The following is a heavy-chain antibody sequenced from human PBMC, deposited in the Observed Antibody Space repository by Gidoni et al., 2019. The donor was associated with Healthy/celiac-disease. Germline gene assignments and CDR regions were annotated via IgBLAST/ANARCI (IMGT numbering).Heavy chain of an antibody. CDR1: GFTFSRYG. D-gene: IGHD1-1*01. CDR2: IGYDGKNK. J-gene: IGHJ4*02. V-gene: IGHV3-33*01. Sequence: QVQLVESGGGVVQPGRSLRLSCAASGFTFSRYGMLWGRQAPGKGLEWGAVIGYDGKNKNYADSVKGRFTISRDNSKNTLDRQMNSLRAEDTAVYYCARDRESSREPNYYFDYWGQGTLVTVSS. CDR3: ARDRESSREPNYYFDY.